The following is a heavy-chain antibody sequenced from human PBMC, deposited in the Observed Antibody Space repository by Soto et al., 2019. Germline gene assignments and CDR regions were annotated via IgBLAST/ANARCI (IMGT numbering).Heavy chain of an antibody. CDR1: GFTFSRFT. CDR2: ISYDGSTQ. CDR3: ARDGGSYFDLCYGMDV. D-gene: IGHD1-26*01. J-gene: IGHJ6*02. Sequence: QVQLVESGGGVVQPGRSLRLSCAASGFTFSRFTMHWVRQAPDKGLEWVAIISYDGSTQYYANSVMGRFTISRDNSNNTLYLQMNSLSTEDTAVYYCARDGGSYFDLCYGMDVWGQGTTVTVSS. V-gene: IGHV3-30-3*01.